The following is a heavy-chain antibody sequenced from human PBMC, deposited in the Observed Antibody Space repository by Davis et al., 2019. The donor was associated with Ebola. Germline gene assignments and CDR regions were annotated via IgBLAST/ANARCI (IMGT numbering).Heavy chain of an antibody. CDR3: ARGVEAIAAAGYDYFDY. V-gene: IGHV4-34*01. J-gene: IGHJ4*02. CDR2: INHSGST. CDR1: GGSFSGYY. Sequence: PSETLSLTCAVYGGSFSGYYWTWIRQPPGKGLEWIGEINHSGSTNYNPSIKSRVTISVDTSKNQFSLKLSSVTAADTAVYYCARGVEAIAAAGYDYFDYWGQGTLVTVSS. D-gene: IGHD6-13*01.